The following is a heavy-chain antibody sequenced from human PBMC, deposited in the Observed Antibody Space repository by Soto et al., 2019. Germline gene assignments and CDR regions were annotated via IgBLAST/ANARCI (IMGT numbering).Heavy chain of an antibody. D-gene: IGHD6-6*01. CDR3: AKEYSTSFDY. V-gene: IGHV3-23*01. CDR2: ISAGGSNT. Sequence: GGSLRLSCAASGFNFSSYGIHWVRQAPGKGLEWVSAISAGGSNTNYADSVKGRFTISSDNSKNTLYLQMNGLRADDTAVYYCAKEYSTSFDYWGQGTPVTVSS. CDR1: GFNFSSYG. J-gene: IGHJ4*02.